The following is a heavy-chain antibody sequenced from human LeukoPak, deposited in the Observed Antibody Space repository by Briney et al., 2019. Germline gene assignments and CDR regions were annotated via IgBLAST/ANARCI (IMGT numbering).Heavy chain of an antibody. CDR1: GFTFSSYA. CDR3: AREGIGSYYFDY. V-gene: IGHV3-66*01. D-gene: IGHD2-15*01. CDR2: IYSGGST. Sequence: GGSLRLSCAASGFTFSSYAMSWVRQAPGKGLEWVSVIYSGGSTYYADSVKGRSTISRDNSKNTQYLQMNSLRAEDTAVYYCAREGIGSYYFDYWGQGTLVTVSS. J-gene: IGHJ4*02.